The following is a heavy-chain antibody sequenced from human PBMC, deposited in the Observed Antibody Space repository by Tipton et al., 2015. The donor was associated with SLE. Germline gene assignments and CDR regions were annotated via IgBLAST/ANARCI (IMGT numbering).Heavy chain of an antibody. CDR1: GFSFDDFA. V-gene: IGHV3-9*01. D-gene: IGHD7-27*01. CDR3: VRVGTPDYYMDV. Sequence: SLRLSCAVSGFSFDDFALHWVRQAPGKGLEWVAGIGWDSAYIAYEDSVEGRFTISRDNAKKSLYLQMDSLRPDDKAFYYCVRVGTPDYYMDVWGKGTRVTVSS. J-gene: IGHJ6*03. CDR2: IGWDSAYI.